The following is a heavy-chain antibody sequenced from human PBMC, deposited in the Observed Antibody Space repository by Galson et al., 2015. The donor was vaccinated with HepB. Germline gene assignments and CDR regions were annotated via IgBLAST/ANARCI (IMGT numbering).Heavy chain of an antibody. Sequence: SVKVSCKASGYTFTSYYMHWVRQAPGQGLEWMGIINPSGGSTSYAQKFQGRVTMTRDTSTSTVYMELSSLRSEDTAVYHCARWTQGGAFDIWGQGTMVTVSS. CDR2: INPSGGST. J-gene: IGHJ3*02. CDR1: GYTFTSYY. CDR3: ARWTQGGAFDI. V-gene: IGHV1-46*01. D-gene: IGHD3-16*01.